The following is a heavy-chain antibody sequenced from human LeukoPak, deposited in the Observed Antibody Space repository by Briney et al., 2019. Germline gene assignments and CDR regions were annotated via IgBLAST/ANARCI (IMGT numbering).Heavy chain of an antibody. CDR2: ISGSGGST. J-gene: IGHJ4*02. CDR1: GFTFGSYA. Sequence: GGSLRLSCAASGFTFGSYAMSWVRQAPGKGLEWVSAISGSGGSTYYADSVKGRFTISRDNSKNTLYLQMNSLRAEDTAVYYCAKPCMVRGAEPEDYWGQGTLVTVSS. V-gene: IGHV3-23*01. CDR3: AKPCMVRGAEPEDY. D-gene: IGHD3-10*01.